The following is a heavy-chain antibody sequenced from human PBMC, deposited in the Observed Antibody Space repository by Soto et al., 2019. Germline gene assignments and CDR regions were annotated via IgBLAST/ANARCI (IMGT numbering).Heavy chain of an antibody. Sequence: QVQLVQSGPEMKKPGASVKVSCKGFGYSFMKYGINWVRQAPGQGLEWVGWISPYSGYTHSAQKFHGRLTLTTDTAATTAYMELRILRSADTALYYCAREASALIPAAQPSHFDSWGQGTLVTVSS. V-gene: IGHV1-18*01. D-gene: IGHD2-2*01. J-gene: IGHJ4*02. CDR3: AREASALIPAAQPSHFDS. CDR2: ISPYSGYT. CDR1: GYSFMKYG.